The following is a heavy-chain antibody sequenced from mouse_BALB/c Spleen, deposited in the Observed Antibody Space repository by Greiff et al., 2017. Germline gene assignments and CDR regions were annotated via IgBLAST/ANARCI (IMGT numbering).Heavy chain of an antibody. Sequence: VQLKESGGGLVQPGGSLKLSCAASGFTFSSYGMSWVRQTPDKRLELVATINSNGGSTYYPDSVKGRFTISRDNAKNTLYLQMSSLKSEDTAMYYCAREGWDAMDYWGQGTSVTVSS. J-gene: IGHJ4*01. CDR1: GFTFSSYG. CDR3: AREGWDAMDY. CDR2: INSNGGST. V-gene: IGHV5-6-3*01.